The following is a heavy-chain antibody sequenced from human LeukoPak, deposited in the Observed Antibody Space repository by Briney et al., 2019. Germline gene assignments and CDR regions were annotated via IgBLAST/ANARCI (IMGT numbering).Heavy chain of an antibody. CDR3: AKDQTDRYSNGCDY. J-gene: IGHJ4*02. V-gene: IGHV3-30*02. Sequence: GRSLRLSFAAFGFTFSNYGMHSVRQAPGKGLQRVAFIRYDGPNKYYADSVKGRFTISRDNFRNILSLEMSSLRPEDTALYCCAKDQTDRYSNGCDYWGQGTLVTVSS. CDR2: IRYDGPNK. D-gene: IGHD2-15*01. CDR1: GFTFSNYG.